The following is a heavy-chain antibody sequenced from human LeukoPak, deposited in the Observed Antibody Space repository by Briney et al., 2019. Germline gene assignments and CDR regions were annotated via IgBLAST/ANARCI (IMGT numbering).Heavy chain of an antibody. D-gene: IGHD1/OR15-1a*01. J-gene: IGHJ3*02. CDR3: ARAEHLVDAFDI. Sequence: ASVKVSCKASGYTFTSYGISWVRQAPGQGLEWMGWINPNSGGTNYAQKFQGRVTMTRDTSISTAYMELSRLRSDDTAVYYCARAEHLVDAFDIWGQGTMVTVSS. CDR2: INPNSGGT. CDR1: GYTFTSYG. V-gene: IGHV1-2*02.